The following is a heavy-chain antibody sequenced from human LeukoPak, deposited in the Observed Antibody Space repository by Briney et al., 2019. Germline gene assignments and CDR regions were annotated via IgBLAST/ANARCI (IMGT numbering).Heavy chain of an antibody. CDR3: ARAGTIPYYYYYMDV. D-gene: IGHD1-1*01. V-gene: IGHV1-69*01. CDR2: IIPIFGTA. J-gene: IGHJ6*03. CDR1: GGTFSSYA. Sequence: SVKVSLKSSGGTFSSYAISWVRQAPGQGLEWMGGIIPIFGTANYAHKFQGRVAITADESTSTAYMELSSLRSEDTAVYYCARAGTIPYYYYYMDVWGKGTTVTVSS.